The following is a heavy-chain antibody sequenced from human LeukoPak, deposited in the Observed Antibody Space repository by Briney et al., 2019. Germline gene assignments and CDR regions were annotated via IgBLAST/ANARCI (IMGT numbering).Heavy chain of an antibody. CDR2: IYYSGST. CDR1: GGSISSYY. Sequence: KPSETLSLTCTVSGGSISSYYWSWIRQPPGKGLKGIGYIYYSGSTNSNPSLKSRVAISVDTSKNQFSLKVTSVTAADTAIYYCARATRGYSGDDSPYFDYWGQGTLVTVSS. J-gene: IGHJ4*02. V-gene: IGHV4-59*01. CDR3: ARATRGYSGDDSPYFDY. D-gene: IGHD5-12*01.